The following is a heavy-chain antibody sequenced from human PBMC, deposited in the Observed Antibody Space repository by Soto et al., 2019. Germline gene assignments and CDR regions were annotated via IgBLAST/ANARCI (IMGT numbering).Heavy chain of an antibody. Sequence: GGSLRLSCAASGFTFSSYGMHWVRQAPGKGLEWVAGISYDGSKTYYADSVKGRFTISRDNSKNTLFLQMNSLRPEDTAMYYCAKQKGGMVMEYIWFDPWGQGTLVTVSS. V-gene: IGHV3-30*18. CDR3: AKQKGGMVMEYIWFDP. CDR1: GFTFSSYG. CDR2: ISYDGSKT. D-gene: IGHD3-22*01. J-gene: IGHJ5*02.